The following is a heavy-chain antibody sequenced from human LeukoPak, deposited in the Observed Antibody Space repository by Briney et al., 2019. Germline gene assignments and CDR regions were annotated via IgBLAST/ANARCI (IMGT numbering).Heavy chain of an antibody. CDR2: IRSKANNYTT. CDR1: GFTFSGSA. V-gene: IGHV3-73*01. Sequence: PGGSLRLSCAASGFTFSGSAMHWVRQASGKGLEWVGLIRSKANNYTTSYAASVKGRFTISRDESKNTASSQMNSLKTEDTAVYYCAEAFGTAFAIWAQGTMVTVSS. D-gene: IGHD3-10*01. CDR3: AEAFGTAFAI. J-gene: IGHJ3*02.